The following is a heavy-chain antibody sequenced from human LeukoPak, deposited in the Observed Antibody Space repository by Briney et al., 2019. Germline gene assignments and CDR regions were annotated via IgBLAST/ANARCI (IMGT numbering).Heavy chain of an antibody. CDR3: ARDVAVVIGIDAFDI. V-gene: IGHV3-11*01. J-gene: IGHJ3*02. D-gene: IGHD3-22*01. CDR1: GFTFSDYY. CDR2: ISSSGSTI. Sequence: GGSLRLSCAASGFTFSDYYMSWIRQAPGKGLEWVSYISSSGSTIYYADSVKGRFTISRDNAKNSLYLQMNSLRAEDTAAYYCARDVAVVIGIDAFDIWGQGTMVTVSS.